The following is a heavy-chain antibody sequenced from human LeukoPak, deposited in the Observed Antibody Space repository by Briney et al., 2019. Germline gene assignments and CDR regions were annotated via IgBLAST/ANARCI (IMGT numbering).Heavy chain of an antibody. CDR2: ISYDGSNK. CDR3: AKVGGYGDFYYFDY. J-gene: IGHJ4*02. CDR1: GFTFSSYG. Sequence: GGSLRLSCAASGFTFSSYGMHWVRQAPGKGLEWVAVISYDGSNKYYADSVKGRFTISRDNSKNTLYLQMNSLRAEDTAVYYCAKVGGYGDFYYFDYWGQGTLVTVSS. V-gene: IGHV3-30*18. D-gene: IGHD4-17*01.